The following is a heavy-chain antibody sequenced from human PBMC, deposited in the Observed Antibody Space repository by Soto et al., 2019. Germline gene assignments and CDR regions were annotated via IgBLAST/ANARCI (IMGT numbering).Heavy chain of an antibody. J-gene: IGHJ6*02. CDR3: AREGVPAAIRGYYYYYGMDV. Sequence: PGGSLRLSCAASGCTFSSYGMHWGRQAPGKGLEWVAVIWYDGSNKYYADSVKGRFTISRDNSKNTLYLQMNSLRAEDTAVYYSAREGVPAAIRGYYYYYGMDVWGQGTTVTVSS. D-gene: IGHD2-2*01. CDR1: GCTFSSYG. CDR2: IWYDGSNK. V-gene: IGHV3-33*01.